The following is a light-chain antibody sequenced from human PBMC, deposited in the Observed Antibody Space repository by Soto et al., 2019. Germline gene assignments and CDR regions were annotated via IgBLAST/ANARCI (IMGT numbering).Light chain of an antibody. CDR2: EVS. J-gene: IGLJ1*01. V-gene: IGLV2-14*01. CDR3: SSYTGSSTLV. CDR1: SSDIGAYDL. Sequence: QSALTQPASVSGSPGQSITISCSGTSSDIGAYDLVSWYQQHPGRAPKLIIYEVSNRPSGVSNRFSGSKSGNTASLTISGLQAEDEADYYCSSYTGSSTLVFGTGTKVTVL.